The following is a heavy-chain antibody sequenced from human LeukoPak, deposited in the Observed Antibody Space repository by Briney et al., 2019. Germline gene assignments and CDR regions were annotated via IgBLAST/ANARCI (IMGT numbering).Heavy chain of an antibody. CDR3: ARYGGTTARPTALAYCYMDV. D-gene: IGHD1-1*01. CDR1: GFTFSNYW. CDR2: IKEDGSEK. V-gene: IGHV3-7*03. Sequence: GGSLRLSCAASGFTFSNYWMSWVRQAPGKGLEWVANIKEDGSEKYYVDSVKGRFTISRDNAKNSLYLQMNGLRAEDTAVYYCARYGGTTARPTALAYCYMDVWGKGTTVTVSS. J-gene: IGHJ6*03.